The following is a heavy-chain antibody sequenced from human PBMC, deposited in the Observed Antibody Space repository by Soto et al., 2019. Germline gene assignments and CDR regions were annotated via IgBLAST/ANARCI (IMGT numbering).Heavy chain of an antibody. Sequence: EMQLLESGGGLVQPGGSLRLSCAASGFTFSSFAMSWVRQAPGKGLDWVSAISGSGGSTYSADSVKGRFTISRDNSKKTLDLQMSSLIAEDTAVYYCARGFSAGKGSPPDFGGQGSLVTVSS. CDR3: ARGFSAGKGSPPDF. J-gene: IGHJ4*02. CDR2: ISGSGGST. CDR1: GFTFSSFA. V-gene: IGHV3-23*01. D-gene: IGHD6-13*01.